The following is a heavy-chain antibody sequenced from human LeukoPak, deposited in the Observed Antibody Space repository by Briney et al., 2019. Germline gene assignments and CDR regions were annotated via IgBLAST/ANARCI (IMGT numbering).Heavy chain of an antibody. D-gene: IGHD3-22*01. J-gene: IGHJ4*02. V-gene: IGHV4-59*08. Sequence: KPSENLSLTCTGPGGSISSYYWSWIRQPPGKGLELIGYIYYSGSANYNPSLKSRVTISVDTSKNQFSLKLSSVTAADTAVYYCARSRPTYYYDSSGTNFDYWGQGTLVTVSS. CDR2: IYYSGSA. CDR3: ARSRPTYYYDSSGTNFDY. CDR1: GGSISSYY.